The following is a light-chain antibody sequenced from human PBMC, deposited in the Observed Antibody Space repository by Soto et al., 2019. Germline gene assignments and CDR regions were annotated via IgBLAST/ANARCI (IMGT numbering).Light chain of an antibody. CDR3: QQLKSYPIT. CDR1: PHIGNY. Sequence: DIKLTQSPPFLSASVGARVPITCGPSPHIGNYLAWYQHKPGKAPKLLIYAASTLQSGVPSRFSGSGSGRDFTLTFSSLQPEDLATYYCQQLKSYPITFGGGTKVEIK. CDR2: AAS. J-gene: IGKJ4*01. V-gene: IGKV1-9*01.